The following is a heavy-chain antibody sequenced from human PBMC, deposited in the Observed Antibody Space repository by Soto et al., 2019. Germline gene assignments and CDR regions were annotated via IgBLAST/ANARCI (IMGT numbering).Heavy chain of an antibody. D-gene: IGHD3-10*01. Sequence: SETLFLTCTVSGGSISSGGYYWSWIRQHPGKGLEWIGYIYYSGSTYYNPSLKSRVTISVDTSKNQFSLKLSSVTAADTAVYYCARDRRANYYGSGSYFDYWGQGTLVTVSS. CDR3: ARDRRANYYGSGSYFDY. J-gene: IGHJ4*02. V-gene: IGHV4-31*03. CDR2: IYYSGST. CDR1: GGSISSGGYY.